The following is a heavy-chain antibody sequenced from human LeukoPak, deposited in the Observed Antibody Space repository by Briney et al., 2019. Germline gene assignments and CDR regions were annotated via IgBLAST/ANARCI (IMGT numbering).Heavy chain of an antibody. CDR2: INPNSGGT. CDR3: AFQRVGATPFDY. J-gene: IGHJ4*02. D-gene: IGHD1-26*01. CDR1: GYTFTGYY. V-gene: IGHV1-2*02. Sequence: ASVKVSCKASGYTFTGYYMHWVRQAPGQGLEWMGWINPNSGGTNYAQKFQGRVTMTRDTSISTAYMELSRLRSDDTAVYYCAFQRVGATPFDYWGQGTLVTVSS.